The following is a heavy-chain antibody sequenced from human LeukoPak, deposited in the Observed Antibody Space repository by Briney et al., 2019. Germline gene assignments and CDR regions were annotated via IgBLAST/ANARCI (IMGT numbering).Heavy chain of an antibody. CDR2: ISAYNGNT. J-gene: IGHJ4*02. CDR3: ATGIGARLMYFDY. CDR1: GYTFTPYV. D-gene: IGHD6-6*01. Sequence: ASVKVSCTTSGYTFTPYVFNWVRQAPGQGLEWMGWISAYNGNTNYAQNHHGRVTMTTDTSTSTAYMEVRSLRSDDTAVYYCATGIGARLMYFDYWGQGTLVTVSS. V-gene: IGHV1-18*01.